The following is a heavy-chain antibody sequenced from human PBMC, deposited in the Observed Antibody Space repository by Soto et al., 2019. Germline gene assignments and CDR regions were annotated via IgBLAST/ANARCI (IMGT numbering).Heavy chain of an antibody. V-gene: IGHV1-58*01. CDR2: IVVGSGNT. D-gene: IGHD3-22*01. J-gene: IGHJ4*02. Sequence: SVKVSCKASGFTFTSSAVQWVRQARGQCPEWIGWIVVGSGNTNYAQKFQERVTITRDMSTSTAYMELSSLRSEDTAVYYCARGVSYDESGHYLRLVFDYWGQGALVTVSS. CDR3: ARGVSYDESGHYLRLVFDY. CDR1: GFTFTSSA.